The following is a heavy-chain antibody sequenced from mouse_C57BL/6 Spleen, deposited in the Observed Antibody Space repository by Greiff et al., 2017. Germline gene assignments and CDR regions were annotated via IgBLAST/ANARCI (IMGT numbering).Heavy chain of an antibody. Sequence: VQLQQSGPELVKPGASVKISCKASGYSFTGYYMNWVKQSPEKSLEWIGEINPSTGGTTYNQKFKAKATLTVDKSSSTAYMQLKSLTSEDSAVYYCARGDGSSYDDWGEGTTLTVSA. D-gene: IGHD1-1*01. CDR2: INPSTGGT. V-gene: IGHV1-42*01. J-gene: IGHJ2*01. CDR1: GYSFTGYY. CDR3: ARGDGSSYDD.